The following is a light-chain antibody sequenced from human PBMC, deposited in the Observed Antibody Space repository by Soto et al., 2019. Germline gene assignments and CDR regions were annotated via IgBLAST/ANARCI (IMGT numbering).Light chain of an antibody. Sequence: EVVMRQSPATQSVSPGEGAALSCRASQGIRYPLAWYQHKPGQTPRLLIYDTSTRATGVPTRFSGSRSGAEFTLTINSLQSEDFAVYYCQPYNNWPLTFGGGTKVDIK. CDR1: QGIRYP. J-gene: IGKJ4*01. CDR2: DTS. V-gene: IGKV3-15*01. CDR3: QPYNNWPLT.